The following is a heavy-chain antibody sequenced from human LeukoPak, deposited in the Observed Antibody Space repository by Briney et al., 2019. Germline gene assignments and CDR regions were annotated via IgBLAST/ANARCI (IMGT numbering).Heavy chain of an antibody. CDR1: GGTFSSYA. CDR3: ARGEGLLWFGEIKVAYFDI. D-gene: IGHD3-10*01. Sequence: ASVKVSCKASGGTFSSYAISWVRQAPGQGLEWMGGIIPIFGTANYAQKSQGRVTITADESTSTAYMELSSLRSEDTAVYYCARGEGLLWFGEIKVAYFDIWGQGTMVTVSS. J-gene: IGHJ3*02. V-gene: IGHV1-69*01. CDR2: IIPIFGTA.